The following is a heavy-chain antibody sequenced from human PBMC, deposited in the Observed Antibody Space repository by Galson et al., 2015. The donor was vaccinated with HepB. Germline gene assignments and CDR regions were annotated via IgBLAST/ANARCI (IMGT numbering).Heavy chain of an antibody. J-gene: IGHJ6*02. Sequence: YLRLSCAASGFTFSRYCMHWVRQAPGKGLEWVAVISYDGSNKYYADSVKGRFTISRDNSKNTLYLQMNSLRAEDTAVYYCAKDRGYCSSTSCFYYYYGMAVWGQGTTVTVSS. D-gene: IGHD2-2*01. CDR2: ISYDGSNK. CDR3: AKDRGYCSSTSCFYYYYGMAV. CDR1: GFTFSRYC. V-gene: IGHV3-30*18.